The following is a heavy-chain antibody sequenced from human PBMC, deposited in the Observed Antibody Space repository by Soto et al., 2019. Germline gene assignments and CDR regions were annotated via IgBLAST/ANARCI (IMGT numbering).Heavy chain of an antibody. D-gene: IGHD3-16*01. V-gene: IGHV3-21*01. Sequence: GGSLRLSRLAPGISFNSFNMNWIRPAAGRGLEWGASISVSGDNIYYRDSVQGRLTISRDNSKRSVFLDLSSVSCEDTAVYDCAKDLGLLKSLFDYWGRGTLVTVSS. J-gene: IGHJ4*02. CDR2: ISVSGDNI. CDR1: GISFNSFN. CDR3: AKDLGLLKSLFDY.